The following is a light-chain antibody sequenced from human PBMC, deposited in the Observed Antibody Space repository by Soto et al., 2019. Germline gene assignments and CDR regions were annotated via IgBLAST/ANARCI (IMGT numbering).Light chain of an antibody. CDR1: SSNIGAGYD. CDR3: QSYDSSLSAVV. Sequence: QSALTQPPSVSGAPGQRVTISCTGSSSNIGAGYDVHWYQQLPGTAPKLLIYDNSNRPSGVPDRFSGSKSGTSASLAITGLQAEDEADYYCQSYDSSLSAVVFGGGTKLTVL. V-gene: IGLV1-40*01. CDR2: DNS. J-gene: IGLJ2*01.